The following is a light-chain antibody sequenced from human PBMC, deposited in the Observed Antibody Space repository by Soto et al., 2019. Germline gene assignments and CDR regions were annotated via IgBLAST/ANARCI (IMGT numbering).Light chain of an antibody. CDR1: QGIRDS. V-gene: IGKV1-6*02. Sequence: AIEMTQTPSSLSASVGDRATITCRSSQGIRDSFGWYKHKPGKAPKLLIYAPSSLHSGVPSRFSGSGSGTDFTLTISSLQPEDFAIYYCLQDYNYPRTFGQGTKVEIK. J-gene: IGKJ1*01. CDR3: LQDYNYPRT. CDR2: APS.